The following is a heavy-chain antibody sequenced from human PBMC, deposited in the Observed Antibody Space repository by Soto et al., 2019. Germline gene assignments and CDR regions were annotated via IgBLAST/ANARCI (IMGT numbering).Heavy chain of an antibody. CDR3: AKDRTTAAGPRRYYYYGMDV. J-gene: IGHJ6*02. V-gene: IGHV3-23*01. D-gene: IGHD4-4*01. CDR2: ISGSGGST. CDR1: GFTFSSYA. Sequence: EVQLLESGGGLVQPGGSLRLSCAASGFTFSSYAMSWVRQAPGKGLEWVSAISGSGGSTYYADSVKGRFTISRDNSKNTLYLQMNSLRAEDTAVYYCAKDRTTAAGPRRYYYYGMDVWGQGTTVTVSS.